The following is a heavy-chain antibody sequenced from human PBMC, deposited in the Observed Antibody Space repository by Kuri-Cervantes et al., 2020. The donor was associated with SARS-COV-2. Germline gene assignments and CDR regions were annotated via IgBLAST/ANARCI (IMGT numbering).Heavy chain of an antibody. V-gene: IGHV4-39*07. CDR3: ARARYSSGPPGGYYYYMDV. D-gene: IGHD6-19*01. J-gene: IGHJ6*03. CDR1: GGSISSSSYY. CDR2: IYYSGST. Sequence: SETLSLTCTVSGGSISSSSYYWGWIRQPPGKGLEWIGSIYYSGSTYYNPSLKSRVTISVETSKNQFSLKLSSVTAADTAVYYCARARYSSGPPGGYYYYMDVWGKGTTVTVSS.